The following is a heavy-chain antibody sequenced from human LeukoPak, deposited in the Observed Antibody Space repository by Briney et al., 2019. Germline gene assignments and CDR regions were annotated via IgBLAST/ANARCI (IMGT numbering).Heavy chain of an antibody. CDR3: AREGSDYYDSSGYYYYFDY. CDR1: GFTFSDYY. Sequence: GGSLRLSCAASGFTFSDYYMSWIRQAPGKGLEWVSYISSSGSTIYYADSVKGRFTISRDNAKNSLYLQMNSLRAEDTAVYYCAREGSDYYDSSGYYYYFDYWGQGTLVTVSS. J-gene: IGHJ4*02. CDR2: ISSSGSTI. D-gene: IGHD3-22*01. V-gene: IGHV3-11*01.